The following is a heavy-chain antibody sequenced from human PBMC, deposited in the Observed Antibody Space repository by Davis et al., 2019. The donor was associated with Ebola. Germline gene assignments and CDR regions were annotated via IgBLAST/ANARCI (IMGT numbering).Heavy chain of an antibody. CDR2: INHRGST. D-gene: IGHD2-15*01. J-gene: IGHJ4*02. V-gene: IGHV4-34*01. CDR1: GGSVKSHY. Sequence: SETLSLTCSVSGGSVKSHYWSWIRQPPGKGLEWIGEINHRGSTNYNPSLKSRVTISVDTSKNQFSLKLSSVTAADTAVYYCAREEGYCSGGSCYSGYFDYWGQGTLVTVSS. CDR3: AREEGYCSGGSCYSGYFDY.